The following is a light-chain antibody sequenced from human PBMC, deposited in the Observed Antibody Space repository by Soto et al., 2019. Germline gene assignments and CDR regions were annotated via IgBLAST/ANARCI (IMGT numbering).Light chain of an antibody. V-gene: IGKV3-11*01. Sequence: VFTQSAAILSLSPGERATLSCRASQSVSSYLAWYQQKPGQAPRLLIYDASNRATGIPAKFSGSGFGTDFTLTISSLEPADSAVYYCQQRSNWPITFGQGTRLE. J-gene: IGKJ5*01. CDR3: QQRSNWPIT. CDR1: QSVSSY. CDR2: DAS.